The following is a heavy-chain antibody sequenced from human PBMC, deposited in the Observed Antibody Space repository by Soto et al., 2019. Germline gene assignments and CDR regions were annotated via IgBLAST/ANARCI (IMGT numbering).Heavy chain of an antibody. CDR2: ISWNSGSI. J-gene: IGHJ4*02. D-gene: IGHD3-9*01. Sequence: EVQLVESGGGLVQPGRSLRLSCAASGFTFDDYAMHWVRQAPGKGLEWVSGISWNSGSIGYADSVKGRFTISRDNANNSLYLQMNSLIAEHAALYYCAKSRVLRYFDWSGGLDYWGQGTLVTVSS. CDR3: AKSRVLRYFDWSGGLDY. CDR1: GFTFDDYA. V-gene: IGHV3-9*01.